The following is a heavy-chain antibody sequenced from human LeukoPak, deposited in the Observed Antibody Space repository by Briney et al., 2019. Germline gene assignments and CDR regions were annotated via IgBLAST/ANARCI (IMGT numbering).Heavy chain of an antibody. CDR3: ARSSSWPSHYYMDV. D-gene: IGHD6-13*01. V-gene: IGHV4-30-2*01. J-gene: IGHJ6*03. CDR2: MYRTGSI. CDR1: GGSISSGDYY. Sequence: SETLSLTCTVSGGSISSGDYYWSWIRQPPGKGLEWIGYMYRTGSIYYNPSLKSRVTISVDRSKNQFSLNLNSVTAADTAVYYRARSSSWPSHYYMDVWGKGTTVIVSS.